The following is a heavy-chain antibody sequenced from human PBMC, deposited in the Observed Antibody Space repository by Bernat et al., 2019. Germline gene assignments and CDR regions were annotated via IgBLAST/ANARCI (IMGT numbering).Heavy chain of an antibody. CDR1: GFTFSVSW. CDR2: INQDGSEK. D-gene: IGHD7-27*01. CDR3: ARSPRTGDVDY. Sequence: EVQLVESGGGLVQPGGSLRLSCAASGFTFSVSWMSWVRQAPGKGLEWVANINQDGSEKYYVDSVRGRFTISRDNAKNSLYLQMNSLRADDTAVYYCARSPRTGDVDYWGQGTLPTVS. J-gene: IGHJ4*02. V-gene: IGHV3-7*03.